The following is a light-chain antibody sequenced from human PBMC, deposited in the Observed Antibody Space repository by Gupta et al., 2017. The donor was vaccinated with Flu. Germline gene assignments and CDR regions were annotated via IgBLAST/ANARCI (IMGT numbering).Light chain of an antibody. J-gene: IGLJ2*01. CDR2: DVT. Sequence: GPNSNGGGYYYFSWYQQHPGQAPGLFIYDVTKRPSGVPGRFSNSKSGNTASLTISGLQADDDADYYCYSCRGGYRLFGGGTKLTVL. CDR1: NSNGGGYYY. V-gene: IGLV2-11*01. CDR3: YSCRGGYRL.